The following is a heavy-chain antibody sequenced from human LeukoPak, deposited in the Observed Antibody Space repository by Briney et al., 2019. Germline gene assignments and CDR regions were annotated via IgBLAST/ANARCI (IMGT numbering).Heavy chain of an antibody. CDR3: AKEGYRDSGSYQEDYYYYYYMDV. D-gene: IGHD1-26*01. V-gene: IGHV3-23*01. J-gene: IGHJ6*03. CDR1: GFTFSYSS. CDR2: ISGSGGST. Sequence: PGGSLRLSCAASGFTFSYSSMNWVRQAPGKGLEWVSAISGSGGSTYYADSVKGRFTISRDNSKNTLYLQMNSLRAEDTAVYYCAKEGYRDSGSYQEDYYYYYYMDVWGKGTTVTVSS.